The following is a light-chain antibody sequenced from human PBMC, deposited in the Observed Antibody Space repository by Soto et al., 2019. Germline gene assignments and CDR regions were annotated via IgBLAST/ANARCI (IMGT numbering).Light chain of an antibody. V-gene: IGLV1-40*01. CDR2: GNI. J-gene: IGLJ1*01. CDR1: SSNIGAGYD. Sequence: QSVLTQPPSVSGAPGQRVTISCTGSSSNIGAGYDVHWYQQVPGTAPKLLIYGNINRPSGVPDRFSGSKSGTSASLAITGLQAEDEAEYYCSSYTSSSTLYVFGSGTKLTVL. CDR3: SSYTSSSTLYV.